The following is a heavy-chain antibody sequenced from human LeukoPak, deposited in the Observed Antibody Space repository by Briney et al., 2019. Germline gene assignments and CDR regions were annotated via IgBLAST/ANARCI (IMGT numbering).Heavy chain of an antibody. CDR3: ARVRGDYVWGSYRPTYYFDY. CDR2: IYYSGST. V-gene: IGHV4-59*01. J-gene: IGHJ4*02. D-gene: IGHD3-16*02. CDR1: GGSFSDYY. Sequence: SETLSLTCAVYGGSFSDYYWSWIRQPPGKGLEWIGYIYYSGSTNYNPSLKSRVTISVDTSKNQFSLKLSSVTAADTAVYYCARVRGDYVWGSYRPTYYFDYWGQGTLVTVSS.